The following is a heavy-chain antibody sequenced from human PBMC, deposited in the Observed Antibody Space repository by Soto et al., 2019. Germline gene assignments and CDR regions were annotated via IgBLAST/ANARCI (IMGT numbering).Heavy chain of an antibody. CDR2: ISSSSSTI. CDR1: GFTFSSYS. D-gene: IGHD6-6*01. J-gene: IGHJ4*02. V-gene: IGHV3-48*02. CDR3: ARPASRRGSSPLDY. Sequence: EVQLVESGGGLVQPGGSLRLSCAASGFTFSSYSMNWVRQAPGKGLEWVSYISSSSSTIYYADSVKGRFTISRDNAKNSLYLQMNSLRDEDTAVYYCARPASRRGSSPLDYWGQGTLVTVSS.